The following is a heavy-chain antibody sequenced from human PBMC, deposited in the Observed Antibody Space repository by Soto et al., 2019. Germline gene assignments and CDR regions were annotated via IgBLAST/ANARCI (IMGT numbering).Heavy chain of an antibody. V-gene: IGHV4-39*01. J-gene: IGHJ4*02. CDR2: IYYSGST. D-gene: IGHD3-22*01. CDR1: GGSISSNSYY. Sequence: PXDTLSLNCTVSGGSISSNSYYGGWIRQPPGKGLEWIGSIYYSGSTYYNPSLKSRVTISVDTSKNQFSLKLSSVTAADTAVYYCARGNYYDLYYFDYWGQGTLVTVSS. CDR3: ARGNYYDLYYFDY.